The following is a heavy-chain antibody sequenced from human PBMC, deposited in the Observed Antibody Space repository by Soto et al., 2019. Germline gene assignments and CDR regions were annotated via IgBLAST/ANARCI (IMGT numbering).Heavy chain of an antibody. CDR1: GGSISSSSYY. J-gene: IGHJ3*02. CDR3: ARRRSGSHALDAFDI. Sequence: SEILSLTCTVSGGSISSSSYYWGWIRQPPGKGLEWIGSIYYSGSTYYNPSLKSRVTISVDTSKNQFSLKLSSVTAADTAVYYCARRRSGSHALDAFDIWGQGTMVTVSS. V-gene: IGHV4-39*01. D-gene: IGHD1-26*01. CDR2: IYYSGST.